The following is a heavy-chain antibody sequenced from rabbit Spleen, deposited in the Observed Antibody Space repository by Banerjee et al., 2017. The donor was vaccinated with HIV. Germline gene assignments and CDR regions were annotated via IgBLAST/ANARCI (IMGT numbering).Heavy chain of an antibody. CDR2: IDTSDGDT. V-gene: IGHV1S40*01. D-gene: IGHD1-1*01. Sequence: QSLEESGGGLVKPGGTLTLTCTVSGFSFSSNWICWVRQAPGKGLEWIACIDTSDGDTDYANWPKGRFTISKASSTTVTLQMTSLTAADTATYFCAKSSSLGYNFVTRLDLWGQGTLVTVS. CDR1: GFSFSSNW. CDR3: AKSSSLGYNFVTRLDL. J-gene: IGHJ3*01.